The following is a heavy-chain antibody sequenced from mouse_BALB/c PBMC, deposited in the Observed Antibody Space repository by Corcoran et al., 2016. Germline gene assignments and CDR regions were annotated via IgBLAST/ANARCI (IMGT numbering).Heavy chain of an antibody. D-gene: IGHD2-3*01. V-gene: IGHV9-3-1*01. Sequence: QIQLVHSGPDLKKPGETVKISCKASGYTFTNYGINWVKQAPGKGLKWMGWINTYTGEPTYADDVKGRFAFSLETSASTAYLQINNLKNEDTATYFCARRGYYETAWFAYWGQGTLVTVSA. CDR2: INTYTGEP. CDR1: GYTFTNYG. CDR3: ARRGYYETAWFAY. J-gene: IGHJ3*01.